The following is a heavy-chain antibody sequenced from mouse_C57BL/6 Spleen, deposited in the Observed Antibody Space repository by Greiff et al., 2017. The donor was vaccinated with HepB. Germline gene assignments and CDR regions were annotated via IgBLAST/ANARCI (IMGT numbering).Heavy chain of an antibody. CDR1: GYTFTSYG. CDR2: IYPRSGNT. CDR3: ARRGIYYGSSPYWYFDV. Sequence: VQLQQSGAELARPGASVKLSCKASGYTFTSYGISWVKQRTGQGLEWIGEIYPRSGNTYYNEKFKGKATLTADKSSSTAYMELRSLTSEDSAVYFCARRGIYYGSSPYWYFDVWGTGTTVTVSS. V-gene: IGHV1-81*01. D-gene: IGHD1-1*01. J-gene: IGHJ1*03.